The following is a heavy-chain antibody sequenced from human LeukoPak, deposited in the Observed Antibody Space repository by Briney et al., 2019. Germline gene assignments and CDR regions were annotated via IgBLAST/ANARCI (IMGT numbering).Heavy chain of an antibody. Sequence: PSETLSLTCTVSGGSISSYYWSWIRQPAGKGLEWIGRIYSSGSTNYNPSLKSRVTMSVDTSKNQFSLKLSSVTAADTAVYYCARGATSVVVITSVFDYWGQGTLVTVSS. CDR2: IYSSGST. V-gene: IGHV4-4*07. J-gene: IGHJ4*02. CDR3: ARGATSVVVITSVFDY. D-gene: IGHD3-22*01. CDR1: GGSISSYY.